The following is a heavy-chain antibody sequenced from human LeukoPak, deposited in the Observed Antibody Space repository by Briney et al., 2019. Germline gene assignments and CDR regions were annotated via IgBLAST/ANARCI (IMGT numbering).Heavy chain of an antibody. D-gene: IGHD2-2*01. CDR1: GASISSGGYY. CDR2: FSYRGSP. J-gene: IGHJ1*01. V-gene: IGHV4-31*03. CDR3: ARGPHCSSTSCYSKYFHH. Sequence: PSQTLSLTCTVSGASISSGGYYWSWIRQHPGKGLEWIGYFSYRGSPYYNPALKSRVTTSVDTSRNQFSLKLSSVIAADTAVYYCARGPHCSSTSCYSKYFHHWGQGTLVTVSS.